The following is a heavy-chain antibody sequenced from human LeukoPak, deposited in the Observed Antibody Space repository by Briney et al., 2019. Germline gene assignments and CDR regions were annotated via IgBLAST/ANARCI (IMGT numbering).Heavy chain of an antibody. V-gene: IGHV4-39*07. Sequence: SETLSLTCTVSGGSISSSSYYWGWIRQPPGKGLEWIGSIYYSGSTYYNPSLKSRVTISVDTSKNQFSLKLSSVTAADTAVYYCARVYYEKIDYWGQGTLVTVSS. D-gene: IGHD3-22*01. J-gene: IGHJ4*02. CDR2: IYYSGST. CDR3: ARVYYEKIDY. CDR1: GGSISSSSYY.